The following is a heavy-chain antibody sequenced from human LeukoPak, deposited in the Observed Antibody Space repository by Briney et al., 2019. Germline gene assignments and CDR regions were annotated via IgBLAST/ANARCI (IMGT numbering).Heavy chain of an antibody. J-gene: IGHJ4*02. CDR1: GFTCSSYA. V-gene: IGHV3-23*01. CDR2: LSRTSDST. CDR3: AKDVYDTSGYYGLMSDH. Sequence: GGSLRLSCTASGFTCSSYAMSWVRQTPGKGLEWVASLSRTSDSTNYADSVKGRFTISRDNSKNTLSLQMTSLRAEDTAIYYCAKDVYDTSGYYGLMSDHWGRGTLVTVSS. D-gene: IGHD3-22*01.